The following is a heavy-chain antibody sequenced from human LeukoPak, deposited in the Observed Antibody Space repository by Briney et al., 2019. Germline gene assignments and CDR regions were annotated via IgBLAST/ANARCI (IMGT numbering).Heavy chain of an antibody. J-gene: IGHJ4*02. CDR3: ARLVAVAGLSWYFDY. CDR2: IYPGDSDT. Sequence: GESLKISCKGSGYSFTTYWIGWVRQMPGKGLEWMGIIYPGDSDTRYGPSFQGQVTFSADKSITTAYLQWSSLKASGTAMYYCARLVAVAGLSWYFDYWGQGALVTVSS. D-gene: IGHD6-19*01. V-gene: IGHV5-51*01. CDR1: GYSFTTYW.